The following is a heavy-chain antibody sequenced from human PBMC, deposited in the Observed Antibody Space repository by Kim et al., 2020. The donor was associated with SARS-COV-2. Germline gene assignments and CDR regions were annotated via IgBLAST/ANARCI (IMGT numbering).Heavy chain of an antibody. CDR3: ATLYSSSWPRGYYYYYGMDV. CDR1: GYTFTGYY. D-gene: IGHD6-13*01. Sequence: ASVKVSCKASGYTFTGYYMHWVRQAPGQGLEWMGWINPNSGGTNYAQKFQGRVTMTRDTSISTAYMELSRLRSDDTAVYYCATLYSSSWPRGYYYYYGMDVWGQGTTVPVSS. CDR2: INPNSGGT. V-gene: IGHV1-2*02. J-gene: IGHJ6*02.